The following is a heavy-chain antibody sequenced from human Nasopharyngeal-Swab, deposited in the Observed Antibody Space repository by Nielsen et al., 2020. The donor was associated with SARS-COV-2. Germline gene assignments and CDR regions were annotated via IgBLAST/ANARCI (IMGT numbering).Heavy chain of an antibody. Sequence: ESLKIYCAAYGFTFSSYAMSWVRQAPGKGLEWVSAISGSGGSTYYADSVKGRFTISRDNSKNTLYLQMNSLRAEDTAVYYCAKAYFPKLLRDAFDIWGQGTMVTVSS. CDR3: AKAYFPKLLRDAFDI. CDR2: ISGSGGST. D-gene: IGHD2-15*01. J-gene: IGHJ3*02. CDR1: GFTFSSYA. V-gene: IGHV3-23*01.